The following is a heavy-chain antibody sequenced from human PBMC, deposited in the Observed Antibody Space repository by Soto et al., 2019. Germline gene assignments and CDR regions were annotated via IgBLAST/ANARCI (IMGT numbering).Heavy chain of an antibody. J-gene: IGHJ4*02. Sequence: SETLSLTCTVSGGSISSYYWSWIRQPPGKGLEWIGYIYYSGSTNYNPSLKSRVTISVDTSKNQFSLKLSSVTAADTAVYYCAGHDCGDKEWNYWGQGTLVTVSS. D-gene: IGHD4-17*01. V-gene: IGHV4-59*01. CDR1: GGSISSYY. CDR2: IYYSGST. CDR3: AGHDCGDKEWNY.